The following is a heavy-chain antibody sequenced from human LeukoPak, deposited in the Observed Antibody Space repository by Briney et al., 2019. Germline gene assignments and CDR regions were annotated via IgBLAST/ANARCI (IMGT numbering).Heavy chain of an antibody. D-gene: IGHD2-21*01. CDR1: GGSISSYDYY. V-gene: IGHV4-30-4*01. CDR2: IFSSGST. CDR3: ARVQYGGGLDAFDI. Sequence: SETLSLTCTVSGGSISSYDYYWSWIRPPPGMGLVWIGYIFSSGSTYYNPSLKSRVNILVDTSKNQFSLNLSSVTAADTAVYYCARVQYGGGLDAFDIWGQGTLVTVSS. J-gene: IGHJ3*02.